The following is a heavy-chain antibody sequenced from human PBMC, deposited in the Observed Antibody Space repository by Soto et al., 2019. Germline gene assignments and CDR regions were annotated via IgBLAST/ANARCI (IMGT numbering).Heavy chain of an antibody. CDR3: ASNYEWDGMDV. CDR2: IIPIFGTA. Sequence: QVQLVQSGAEVKKPGSSVKVSCKASGGTFSSYAISWGLQAPGQGLEWMGGIIPIFGTANYAQKVQGRVTITADESTRKAYMELSSLRSEDTAVYYCASNYEWDGMDVWGQGTTVTVSS. CDR1: GGTFSSYA. J-gene: IGHJ6*02. D-gene: IGHD3-22*01. V-gene: IGHV1-69*12.